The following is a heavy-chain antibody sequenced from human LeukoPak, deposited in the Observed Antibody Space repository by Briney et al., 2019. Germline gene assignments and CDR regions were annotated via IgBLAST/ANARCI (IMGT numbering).Heavy chain of an antibody. CDR2: IYYSGST. CDR3: ARDRTLYKTRPYGMDV. J-gene: IGHJ6*02. CDR1: GGSISSSSYY. D-gene: IGHD1-1*01. V-gene: IGHV4-61*01. Sequence: PSETLSLTCTVSGGSISSSSYYWSWIRQPPGKGLEWIGFIYYSGSTHYNPSLKSRVTISVDTSKNQFSLKLSSVTAADTAVYYCARDRTLYKTRPYGMDVWGQGNTVSVSS.